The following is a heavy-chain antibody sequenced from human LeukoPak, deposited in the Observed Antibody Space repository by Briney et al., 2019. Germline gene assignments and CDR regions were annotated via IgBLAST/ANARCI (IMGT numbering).Heavy chain of an antibody. D-gene: IGHD4-17*01. CDR2: ISSSSSTI. J-gene: IGHJ4*02. CDR3: AKDQWRTTVTTGSDY. CDR1: GFTFSSYW. V-gene: IGHV3-48*01. Sequence: GGSLRLSCAASGFTFSSYWMSWVRQAPGKGLEWVSYISSSSSTIYYADSVKGRFTISRDNAKNSLYLQMNSLRAEDTAVYYCAKDQWRTTVTTGSDYWGQGTLVTVSS.